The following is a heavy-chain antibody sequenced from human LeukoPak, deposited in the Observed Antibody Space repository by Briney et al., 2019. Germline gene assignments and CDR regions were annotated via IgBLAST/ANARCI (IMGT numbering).Heavy chain of an antibody. V-gene: IGHV4-59*08. Sequence: SETLSLTCTVSGGSISSYYWSWIRQPPGKGLEWIGYIYYSGSTNYNPSLKSRVTISVNTSKNQFSLKLSSVTAADTAVYYCAGKYYYDSSGYFYVDWWGQGTLVTVSS. CDR1: GGSISSYY. CDR2: IYYSGST. D-gene: IGHD3-22*01. J-gene: IGHJ4*02. CDR3: AGKYYYDSSGYFYVDW.